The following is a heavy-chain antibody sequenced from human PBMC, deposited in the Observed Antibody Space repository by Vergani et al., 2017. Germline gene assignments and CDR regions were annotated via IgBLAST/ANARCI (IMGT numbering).Heavy chain of an antibody. J-gene: IGHJ4*02. V-gene: IGHV1-18*01. CDR3: ARDQGDSSHPFSF. CDR1: GYTFTSYG. D-gene: IGHD6-19*01. CDR2: ISAYNGNT. Sequence: QVQLVQSGAEVKKPGASVKVSCKASGYTFTSYGISWVRQAPGHGLEWMGWISAYNGNTNYAQKLQGRVTMNTDTSTRTAYMELRILRTDDTAVYYCARDQGDSSHPFSFWGQGTLVNVSS.